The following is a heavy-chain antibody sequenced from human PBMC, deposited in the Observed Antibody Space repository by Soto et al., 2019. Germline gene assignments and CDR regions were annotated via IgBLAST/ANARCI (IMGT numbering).Heavy chain of an antibody. CDR1: GFTFSDYY. CDR2: ISSSGSSI. V-gene: IGHV3-11*01. Sequence: QVQLVESGGGLVKPGGSLRLSCAASGFTFSDYYMSWIRQAPGKGVEWVSYISSSGSSIYYADSVKGRFTIARENAKNSRYLQMNSLRAEDTAVHYCATRCSSTSGPQHAFDIWGQGTMVTVSS. CDR3: ATRCSSTSGPQHAFDI. J-gene: IGHJ3*02. D-gene: IGHD2-2*01.